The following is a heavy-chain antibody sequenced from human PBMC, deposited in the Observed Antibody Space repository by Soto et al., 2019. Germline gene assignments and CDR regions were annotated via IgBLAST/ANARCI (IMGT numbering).Heavy chain of an antibody. CDR2: ISHSGST. V-gene: IGHV4-34*01. CDR3: ARCIAVAEGSCYFDY. D-gene: IGHD6-19*01. J-gene: IGHJ4*02. CDR1: GGSFSGYY. Sequence: QVQLQQWGAGLLKPSETLSLTCAVYGGSFSGYYWSWIRQPPGKGLEWIGEISHSGSTNYTPSLKSRVTISVDTSKNQFSLKLSSVTAADTAVYYCARCIAVAEGSCYFDYWGQGTLVTVSS.